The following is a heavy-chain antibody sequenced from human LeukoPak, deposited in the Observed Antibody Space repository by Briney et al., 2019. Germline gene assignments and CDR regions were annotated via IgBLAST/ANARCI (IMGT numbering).Heavy chain of an antibody. CDR1: GGSFSGYY. J-gene: IGHJ6*03. CDR3: ARLIYYYYYMDV. Sequence: PSETLSLTCAVYGGSFSGYYWSWIRQPPGKGLEWIGYIYYSGSTNYNPSLKSRVTISVDTSKNQFSLKLSSVTAADTAVYYCARLIYYYYYMDVWGKGTTVTVSS. D-gene: IGHD3-16*01. CDR2: IYYSGST. V-gene: IGHV4-59*12.